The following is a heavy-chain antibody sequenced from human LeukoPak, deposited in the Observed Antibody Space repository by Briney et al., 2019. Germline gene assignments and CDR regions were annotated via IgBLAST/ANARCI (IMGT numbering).Heavy chain of an antibody. CDR3: ASDSSSSPAYYHYYMDA. Sequence: GGSLRLSCAASGFTFSSYAMHWVRQAPGKGLEWVAVISYDGSNKYYADSVKGRFTISRDNSKSSLFLQMNGLRAEDTGVYYCASDSSSSPAYYHYYMDAWGKGTTVTVSS. CDR2: ISYDGSNK. V-gene: IGHV3-30-3*01. CDR1: GFTFSSYA. J-gene: IGHJ6*03. D-gene: IGHD6-13*01.